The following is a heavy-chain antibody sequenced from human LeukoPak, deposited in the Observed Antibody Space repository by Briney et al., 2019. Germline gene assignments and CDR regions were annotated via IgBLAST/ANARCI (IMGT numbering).Heavy chain of an antibody. J-gene: IGHJ3*02. V-gene: IGHV3-15*01. Sequence: GGSLRLSCAASGFTFTNAWMSWVRQAPGKGLEWVGRIKSKTDGGTTDYVAPVKGRFTISRDDSKTTLYLQMNSLKTEDTGVYYCTEEGQYSSGCYGGYGIWGQGTMVTVSS. CDR2: IKSKTDGGTT. CDR3: TEEGQYSSGCYGGYGI. CDR1: GFTFTNAW. D-gene: IGHD6-19*01.